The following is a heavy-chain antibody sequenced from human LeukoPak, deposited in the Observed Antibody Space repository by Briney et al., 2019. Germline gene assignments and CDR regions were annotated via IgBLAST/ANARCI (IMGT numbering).Heavy chain of an antibody. J-gene: IGHJ4*02. CDR2: IDTSDSGT. Sequence: GGSLRLSCAASGFTFSSYAMSWVRQAPGKGLEWVSLIDTSDSGTYYADSVKGRFTISRDSSKNTLYLQMNSLRADDTAVYYCARDRSGTYFWGQGSLVTVSS. CDR3: ARDRSGTYF. V-gene: IGHV3-23*01. D-gene: IGHD3-10*01. CDR1: GFTFSSYA.